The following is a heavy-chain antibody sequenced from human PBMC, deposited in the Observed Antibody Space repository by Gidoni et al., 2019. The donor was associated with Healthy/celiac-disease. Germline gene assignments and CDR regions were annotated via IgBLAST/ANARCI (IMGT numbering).Heavy chain of an antibody. CDR3: ARRGPYCSGGSCYPNDAFDI. CDR2: IYYSGST. CDR1: GGSISSSSYY. Sequence: QLQLQESGPGLVKPSDTLSLTCTVSGGSISSSSYYRGWIGQPPGKGLGWIGRIYYSGSTYYNPALKSRVTIAVDTSKNQFSLKLSSVTAADTAVYYCARRGPYCSGGSCYPNDAFDIWGQGTMVTVSS. D-gene: IGHD2-15*01. J-gene: IGHJ3*02. V-gene: IGHV4-39*01.